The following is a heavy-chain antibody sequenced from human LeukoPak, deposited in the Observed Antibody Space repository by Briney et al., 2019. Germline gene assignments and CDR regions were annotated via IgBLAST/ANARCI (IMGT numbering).Heavy chain of an antibody. J-gene: IGHJ4*02. D-gene: IGHD3-3*01. Sequence: GGSLRLSCVVSGFTFSTHSMAWARQAPGKGLEWVSTIVGSGGSTYYADSVKGRFTISRDNSKNTLYLQMNSLRAEDTAIYYCARDERLLSFLKWGQGTLVTVSS. V-gene: IGHV3-23*01. CDR2: IVGSGGST. CDR3: ARDERLLSFLK. CDR1: GFTFSTHS.